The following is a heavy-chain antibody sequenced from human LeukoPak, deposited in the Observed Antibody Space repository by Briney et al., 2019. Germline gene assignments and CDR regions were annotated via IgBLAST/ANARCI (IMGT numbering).Heavy chain of an antibody. CDR1: GFTFSSYG. CDR3: AASIVVVVAATEY. J-gene: IGHJ4*02. Sequence: GGSLRLSCAASGFTFSSYGMHWVRQAPGKGLEWVAFIRYDGSNKYYADSVKGRFTISRDNSKNTPYLQMNSLRAEDTAVYYCAASIVVVVAATEYWGQGTLVTVSS. CDR2: IRYDGSNK. V-gene: IGHV3-30*02. D-gene: IGHD2-15*01.